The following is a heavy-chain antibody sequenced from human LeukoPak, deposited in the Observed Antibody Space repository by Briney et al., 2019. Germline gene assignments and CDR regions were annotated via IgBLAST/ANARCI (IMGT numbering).Heavy chain of an antibody. V-gene: IGHV4-39*01. J-gene: IGHJ4*02. CDR3: ARHGSSGWY. CDR2: IYYSGST. Sequence: SSETLSLTCTVSGGSISSTNYYWGWIRQPPGKGLEWIGSIYYSGSTYYDPSLKSRVTISVDTSKNQFSLKLSSVTAADTAVYYCARHGSSGWYWGQGTLVTVSS. CDR1: GGSISSTNYY. D-gene: IGHD6-19*01.